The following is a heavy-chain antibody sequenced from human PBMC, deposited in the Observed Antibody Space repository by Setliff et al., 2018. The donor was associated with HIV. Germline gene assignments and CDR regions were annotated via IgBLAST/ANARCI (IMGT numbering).Heavy chain of an antibody. D-gene: IGHD5-18*01. CDR1: GFTFSNYW. Sequence: GGSLRLSCAASGFTFSNYWMSWVRQAPGKGLEWVANIKQGGSEKYYMDSVKGRFTISRDNAQNSLSLQMDNLRAEDTAVYYCARVHNEYIYGYNNYYYMDVWGKGTPVTVSS. CDR3: ARVHNEYIYGYNNYYYMDV. CDR2: IKQGGSEK. V-gene: IGHV3-7*03. J-gene: IGHJ6*03.